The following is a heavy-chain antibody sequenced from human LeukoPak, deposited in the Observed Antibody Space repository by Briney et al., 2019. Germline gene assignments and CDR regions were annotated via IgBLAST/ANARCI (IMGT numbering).Heavy chain of an antibody. Sequence: PGGSLRLSCAASGFTVSSKYMSWVRRAPGKGLVWVSVIYSGGATYYADSVKGRFTDSRDNSKNTVYLQMNSLRAEDTAIYYCARERDSSGYILAYWGQGTLVTVSS. D-gene: IGHD3-22*01. CDR2: IYSGGAT. V-gene: IGHV3-53*01. CDR1: GFTVSSKY. J-gene: IGHJ4*02. CDR3: ARERDSSGYILAY.